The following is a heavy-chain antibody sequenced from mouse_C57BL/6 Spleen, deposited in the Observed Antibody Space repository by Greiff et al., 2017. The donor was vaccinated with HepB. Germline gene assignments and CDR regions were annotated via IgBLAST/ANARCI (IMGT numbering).Heavy chain of an antibody. CDR2: INPNNGGT. D-gene: IGHD4-1*01. CDR3: ARLANWDY. Sequence: EVKLQQSGPELVKPGASVKISCKASGYTFTDYYMNWVKQSHGKSLEWIGDINPNNGGTSYNQKFKGKATLTVDKSSSTAYMELRSLTSEDSAVYYCARLANWDYWGQGTTLTVSS. V-gene: IGHV1-26*01. CDR1: GYTFTDYY. J-gene: IGHJ2*01.